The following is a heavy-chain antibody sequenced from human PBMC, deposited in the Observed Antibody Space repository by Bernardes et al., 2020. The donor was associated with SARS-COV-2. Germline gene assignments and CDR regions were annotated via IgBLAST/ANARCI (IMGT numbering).Heavy chain of an antibody. V-gene: IGHV4-34*01. D-gene: IGHD3-10*01. Sequence: SETLSRTCAVNGGSIPDYYWSWIRQSPGKGLEWIGEVNERGSPAYNPSLKSRVTISGDSSKNPFSLKLTSVIAADTAVYYCARRTNYYGSGSYLFDYWGPGTLVTVSS. CDR3: ARRTNYYGSGSYLFDY. CDR1: GGSIPDYY. CDR2: VNERGSP. J-gene: IGHJ4*02.